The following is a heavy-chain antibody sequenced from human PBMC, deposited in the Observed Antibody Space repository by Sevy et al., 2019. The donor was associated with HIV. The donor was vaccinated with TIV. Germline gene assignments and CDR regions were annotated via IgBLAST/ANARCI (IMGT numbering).Heavy chain of an antibody. Sequence: ASVKVSCKASGYTFTGYYMHWVRQAPGQGLEWMGWINPNSGGTNYAQKFQGRVTMTRDTSISTAYMELSRLRSDDTAVYYCARDYHLKMVRGVLGIDYWGQGTLVTVSS. CDR2: INPNSGGT. V-gene: IGHV1-2*02. D-gene: IGHD3-10*01. CDR1: GYTFTGYY. J-gene: IGHJ4*02. CDR3: ARDYHLKMVRGVLGIDY.